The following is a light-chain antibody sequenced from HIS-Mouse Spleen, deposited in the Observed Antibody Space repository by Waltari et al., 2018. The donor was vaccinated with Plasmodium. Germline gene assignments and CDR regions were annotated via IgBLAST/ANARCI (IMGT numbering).Light chain of an antibody. Sequence: AIQMTQSPSSMSDSVGDGVTITCRASQRIRNDLGWYQQKPGKAPKLLIPAASSLQSGVPSRFSGSGSGTDFTLTISSLQPEDFATYYCLQDYNYPYTFGQGTKLEIK. V-gene: IGKV1-6*01. CDR2: AAS. J-gene: IGKJ2*01. CDR1: QRIRND. CDR3: LQDYNYPYT.